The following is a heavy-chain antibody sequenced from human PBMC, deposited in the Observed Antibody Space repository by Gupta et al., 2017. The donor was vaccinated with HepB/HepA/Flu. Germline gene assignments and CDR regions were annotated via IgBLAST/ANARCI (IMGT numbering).Heavy chain of an antibody. CDR3: AHSFSISRNWFDP. D-gene: IGHD3-3*01. J-gene: IGHJ5*02. CDR1: GFSLSATGVG. V-gene: IGHV2-5*01. CDR2: LYWNGEK. Sequence: QITLKESGPTALTPTQTLTLTCTFSGFSLSATGVGVGWLRQPPGKAPEWLGILYWNGEKHYSPSLQTRLTLAKDNSKNQVVLTMTNMGPADTATYYCAHSFSISRNWFDPWGPGTLVTVSS.